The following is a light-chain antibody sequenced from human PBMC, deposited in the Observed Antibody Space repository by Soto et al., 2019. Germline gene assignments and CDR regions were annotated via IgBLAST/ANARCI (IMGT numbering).Light chain of an antibody. CDR3: QQYGSSGT. CDR1: QSVSNNY. CDR2: GAS. J-gene: IGKJ1*01. Sequence: EIGLPQSPGTLSLSPGERSTISCRASQSVSNNYLAWYQQKPGQAPRLLIYGASNRATGIPDRFSGSGSGTDFTLTISRLEPEDFAVYYCQQYGSSGTFGQGTKVDIK. V-gene: IGKV3-20*01.